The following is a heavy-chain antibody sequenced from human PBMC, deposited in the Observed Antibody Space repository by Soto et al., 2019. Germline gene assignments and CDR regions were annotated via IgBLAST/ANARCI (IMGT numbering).Heavy chain of an antibody. Sequence: SETLSLTCTVSGGSISSGGYHWSWIRQVPGKGLEWIGFIYYTGTTYYNPSLSGRVTMSADTSESQFSLQLSSVTAADTAVYYCARTYDALRGWFDPWGQGTLVTVSS. CDR2: IYYTGTT. D-gene: IGHD3-22*01. V-gene: IGHV4-31*03. CDR3: ARTYDALRGWFDP. J-gene: IGHJ5*02. CDR1: GGSISSGGYH.